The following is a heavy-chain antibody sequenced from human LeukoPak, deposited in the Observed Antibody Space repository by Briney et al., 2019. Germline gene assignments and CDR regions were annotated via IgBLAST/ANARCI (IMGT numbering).Heavy chain of an antibody. Sequence: GVTLRLSCAASGFTFSSYSMNWVRQAPGKGLEWVSSISSSSSYIYYADSVKGRFTISRDNAKNSLYLQMNSLRAEDTAVYYCARDFNVGYSSGWYDYWGQGTLVTVSS. D-gene: IGHD6-19*01. CDR3: ARDFNVGYSSGWYDY. CDR2: ISSSSSYI. V-gene: IGHV3-21*01. CDR1: GFTFSSYS. J-gene: IGHJ4*02.